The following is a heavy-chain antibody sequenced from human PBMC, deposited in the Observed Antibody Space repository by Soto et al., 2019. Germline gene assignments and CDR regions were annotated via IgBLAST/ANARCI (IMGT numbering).Heavy chain of an antibody. CDR3: ARDSGSSWYYHWFDP. J-gene: IGHJ5*02. D-gene: IGHD6-13*01. CDR1: GGSISSGGYY. V-gene: IGHV4-31*03. CDR2: IYYSGST. Sequence: QVQLQESGPGLVKPSQTLSLTCTVSGGSISSGGYYWSWIRQHPGKGLEWIGYIYYSGSTYYNPSLKSRVTISVDTSKNQCSLKLSSVTAADTAVYYCARDSGSSWYYHWFDPWGQGTLVTVSS.